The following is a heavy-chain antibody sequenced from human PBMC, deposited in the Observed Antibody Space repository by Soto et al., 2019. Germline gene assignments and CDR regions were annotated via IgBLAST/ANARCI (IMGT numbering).Heavy chain of an antibody. CDR2: IYYSGST. CDR3: ARGRLPPGSGNDAFDI. Sequence: PSETLSLTCTVSGGSISSGDYYWSWIRQPPGKGLEWIGYIYYSGSTYYNPSLKSRVTISVDASKNQFSLKLSSVTAADTAVYYCARGRLPPGSGNDAFDIWGQGTMVTVSS. D-gene: IGHD3-10*01. J-gene: IGHJ3*02. V-gene: IGHV4-30-4*01. CDR1: GGSISSGDYY.